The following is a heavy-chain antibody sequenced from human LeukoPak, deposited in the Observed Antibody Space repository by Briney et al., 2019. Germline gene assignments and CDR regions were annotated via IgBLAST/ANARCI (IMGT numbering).Heavy chain of an antibody. CDR1: GFTFSSYS. V-gene: IGHV3-21*01. Sequence: GGSLRLSCAASGFTFSSYSMNWVRQAPGKGLEWVSSISSSSSYIYYADSVKGRFTISRDNAKNSLYLQMNSLRAEDTAVYYCARDRGSSSWIDYRGQGTLVTHSP. CDR3: ARDRGSSSWIDY. J-gene: IGHJ4*02. D-gene: IGHD6-13*01. CDR2: ISSSSSYI.